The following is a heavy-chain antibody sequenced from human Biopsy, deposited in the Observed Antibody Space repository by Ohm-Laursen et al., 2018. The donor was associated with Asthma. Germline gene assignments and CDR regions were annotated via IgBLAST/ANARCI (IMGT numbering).Heavy chain of an antibody. CDR1: GGSFSSNY. CDR3: ARVASYGDLYFGIDV. V-gene: IGHV4-59*08. J-gene: IGHJ6*02. Sequence: GTLSLTCAVYGGSFSSNYWSWIRQTPGKGLEWIGFVFWSGTTHYSRSLERRLSISIDTTRNEFSMRLRSVTAADTAVYFCARVASYGDLYFGIDVWGPGTTVSVS. D-gene: IGHD4-17*01. CDR2: VFWSGTT.